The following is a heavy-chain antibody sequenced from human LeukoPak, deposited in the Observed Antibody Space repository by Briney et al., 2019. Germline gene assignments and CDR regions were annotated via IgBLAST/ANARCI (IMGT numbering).Heavy chain of an antibody. D-gene: IGHD6-19*01. J-gene: IGHJ4*02. CDR1: GFTFSSYG. Sequence: PGGSLRLSCAASGFTFSSYGMHWVRQAPGKGLEWVAVISYDGSNKYYADSVKGRFTISRDNSKNTLYLQMNSLRAEDTAVYYCAKEQTHWTIAVAGPPDYWGQGTLVTVSS. V-gene: IGHV3-30*18. CDR3: AKEQTHWTIAVAGPPDY. CDR2: ISYDGSNK.